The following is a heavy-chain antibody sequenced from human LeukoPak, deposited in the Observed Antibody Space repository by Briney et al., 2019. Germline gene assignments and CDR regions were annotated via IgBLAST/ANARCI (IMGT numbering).Heavy chain of an antibody. CDR2: ISSSSSYI. Sequence: GGSLRLSCAASGFTFSSHSMNWVRQAPGKGLEWVSSISSSSSYIYYADSVKGRFTISRDNAKNPLYLQMNSLRAEDTAVYYCARADYYDSRGYLDYWGQGTLVTVSS. CDR3: ARADYYDSRGYLDY. CDR1: GFTFSSHS. V-gene: IGHV3-21*01. D-gene: IGHD3-22*01. J-gene: IGHJ4*02.